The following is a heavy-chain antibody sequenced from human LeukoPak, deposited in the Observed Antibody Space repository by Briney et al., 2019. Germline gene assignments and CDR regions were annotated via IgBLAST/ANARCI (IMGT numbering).Heavy chain of an antibody. J-gene: IGHJ4*02. Sequence: GGSLRLSCAASGFTFGSNEWNWFGKAQGKGLSWVSYISSSGSTIYYADSVKGRFTISRDNAKNSLYLQMNSLRAEDTAVYYCARQWELLYYFDYWGQGTLVTVSS. CDR2: ISSSGSTI. CDR3: ARQWELLYYFDY. CDR1: GFTFGSNE. D-gene: IGHD1-26*01. V-gene: IGHV3-48*03.